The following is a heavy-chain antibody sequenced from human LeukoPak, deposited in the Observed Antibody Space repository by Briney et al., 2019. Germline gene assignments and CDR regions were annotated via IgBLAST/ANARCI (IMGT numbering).Heavy chain of an antibody. D-gene: IGHD3-3*01. CDR2: IYISGST. J-gene: IGHJ4*02. V-gene: IGHV4-4*07. CDR1: AGSISSYY. CDR3: AREFLDEEGIDY. Sequence: SETLSLTCTVSAGSISSYYWSWIRQPAGKGLEWIGRIYISGSTNYNPSLKSRVTMSVDTSKNQFSLKLSSVTAADTAVYYCAREFLDEEGIDYWGQGTLVTVSS.